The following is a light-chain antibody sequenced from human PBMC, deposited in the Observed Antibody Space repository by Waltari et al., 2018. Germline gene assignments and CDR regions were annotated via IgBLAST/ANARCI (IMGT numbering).Light chain of an antibody. V-gene: IGKV3-15*01. J-gene: IGKJ2*01. Sequence: EIVMTQSPATLSVSPGEGATLSCRASQSVSSNLAWYQHTPGQAPRLLIYGASTRATGIPARLSGSGSGTEFTLTISSLQSEDFAFYYCQQYNNWPPEDTFGQGTKLEIK. CDR3: QQYNNWPPEDT. CDR2: GAS. CDR1: QSVSSN.